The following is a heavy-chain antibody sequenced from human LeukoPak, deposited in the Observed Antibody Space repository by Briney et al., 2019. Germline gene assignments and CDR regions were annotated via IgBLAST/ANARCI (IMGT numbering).Heavy chain of an antibody. D-gene: IGHD1-1*01. V-gene: IGHV4-34*01. CDR3: AQGPITEDGTFHSPNA. CDR1: GGSFSGHY. J-gene: IGHJ5*02. Sequence: PSETLSLTCAVSGGSFSGHYWSWIRQSPGKGLEWIGEITERGSTNYNPSLKSRVTISRDTSKNHFSLKVSSVTAAGTAVYYCAQGPITEDGTFHSPNAWGQGTLVTVSS. CDR2: ITERGST.